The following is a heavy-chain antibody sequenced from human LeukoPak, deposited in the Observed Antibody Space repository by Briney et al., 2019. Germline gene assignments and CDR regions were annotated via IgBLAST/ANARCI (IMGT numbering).Heavy chain of an antibody. V-gene: IGHV3-33*01. CDR1: GFTLSKLY. J-gene: IGHJ4*02. CDR2: IWYDESNK. Sequence: GGSVKLSCTASGFTLSKLYMQWVRQAPGKGVEWVAVIWYDESNKYYAGSVKGRFTISRDNSRNTLYLEMNSLRAEDTAVYYCARDSYGPDYWGQGNLVTVSS. D-gene: IGHD5-18*01. CDR3: ARDSYGPDY.